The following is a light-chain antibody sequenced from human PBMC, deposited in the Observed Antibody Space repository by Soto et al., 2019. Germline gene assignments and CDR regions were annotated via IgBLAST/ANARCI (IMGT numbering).Light chain of an antibody. V-gene: IGLV2-8*01. CDR2: DVT. Sequence: QTVVTQSPSASGSPGQSVTISCTGTSSDIGDYNSVSWYQQHPGKAPKVMIYDVTKRPSGVPDRFSGSKSGNTASLTVSALQAEDEADYYCSSYTDRKHLVFGTGTKLTVL. CDR1: SSDIGDYNS. CDR3: SSYTDRKHLV. J-gene: IGLJ1*01.